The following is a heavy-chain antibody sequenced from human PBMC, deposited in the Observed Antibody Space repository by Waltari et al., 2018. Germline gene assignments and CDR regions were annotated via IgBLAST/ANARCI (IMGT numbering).Heavy chain of an antibody. J-gene: IGHJ4*02. Sequence: QLQLQESGPGLVKPSETLSLTCTVSGGSISSSSYYWGWTRQPPGKGLEWIGSIYYSGSTYYNPSLKSRVTISVDTSKNQFSLKLSSVTAADTAVYYCAREDCSGGSCYLVFGAYTEGFDYWGQGTLVTVSS. CDR2: IYYSGST. V-gene: IGHV4-39*07. D-gene: IGHD2-15*01. CDR1: GGSISSSSYY. CDR3: AREDCSGGSCYLVFGAYTEGFDY.